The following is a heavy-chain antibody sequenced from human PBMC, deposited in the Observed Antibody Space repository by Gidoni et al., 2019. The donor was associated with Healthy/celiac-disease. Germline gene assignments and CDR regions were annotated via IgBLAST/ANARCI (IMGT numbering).Heavy chain of an antibody. J-gene: IGHJ6*02. CDR1: GFPFRSCA. V-gene: IGHV3-23*01. Sequence: EVQLLESGGGLVQPGGSLRLSCAAYGFPFRSCAMSWVRQAPGKGLEWVSAISGSGGSTYYADSVKGRFTISRDNSKNTLYLQMNSLRAEDTAVYYCAKGVSWIFGVYYGMDVWGQGTTVTVSS. CDR2: ISGSGGST. CDR3: AKGVSWIFGVYYGMDV. D-gene: IGHD3-3*01.